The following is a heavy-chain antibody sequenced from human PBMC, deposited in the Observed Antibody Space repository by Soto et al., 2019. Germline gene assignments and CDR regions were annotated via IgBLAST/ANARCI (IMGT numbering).Heavy chain of an antibody. D-gene: IGHD1-1*01. J-gene: IGHJ3*02. CDR3: ASYRATTGAFDI. CDR1: GGTFSSYT. Sequence: ASVKVSCTASGGTFSSYTISWVRQAPGQGLEWMGRIIPILGIANYAQKFQGRVTITADKSTSTAYMELSSLRSEDTAVYYCASYRATTGAFDIWGQGTMVTVSS. CDR2: IIPILGIA. V-gene: IGHV1-69*02.